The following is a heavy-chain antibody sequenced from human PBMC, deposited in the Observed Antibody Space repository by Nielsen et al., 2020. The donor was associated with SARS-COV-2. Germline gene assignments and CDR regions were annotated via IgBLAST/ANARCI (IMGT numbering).Heavy chain of an antibody. D-gene: IGHD3-22*01. CDR1: GGSISSHY. V-gene: IGHV4-59*11. Sequence: SETLSLTCTVSGGSISSHYWSCLRQPPGKELEWIGYIYYSGSTNYNPSLKSRVTISVDTSKNQFSLKLSSVTAADTAVYYCAREPPMTYDSSGPTGYFDYWGQGTLVTVSS. CDR3: AREPPMTYDSSGPTGYFDY. CDR2: IYYSGST. J-gene: IGHJ4*02.